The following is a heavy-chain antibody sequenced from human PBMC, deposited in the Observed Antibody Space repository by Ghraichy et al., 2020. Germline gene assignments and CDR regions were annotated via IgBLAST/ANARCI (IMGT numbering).Heavy chain of an antibody. Sequence: GESLNISCAVSGFTFSSYAMSWVRQAPGKGLEWVSAISSSSSYIYYADSVKGRFTISRDNAKNSLYLQMNSLRAEDTAVYYCATTVAHYYYYGMDVWGQGTTVTVSS. CDR2: ISSSSSYI. CDR1: GFTFSSYA. CDR3: ATTVAHYYYYGMDV. V-gene: IGHV3-21*01. J-gene: IGHJ6*02. D-gene: IGHD4-23*01.